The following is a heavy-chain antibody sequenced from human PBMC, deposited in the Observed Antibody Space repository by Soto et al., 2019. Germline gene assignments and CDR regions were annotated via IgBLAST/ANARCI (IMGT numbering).Heavy chain of an antibody. CDR2: ISAYNGNT. V-gene: IGHV1-18*01. CDR3: ARGSFGVVITRHYYYGMDV. Sequence: EASVKVSCKASGYTFTSYGISWVRQAPGQGLEWMGWISAYNGNTNYAQKFQGRVTITADESTSTAYMELSSLRSEDTAVYYCARGSFGVVITRHYYYGMDVWGQGTTVTVSS. D-gene: IGHD3-3*01. J-gene: IGHJ6*02. CDR1: GYTFTSYG.